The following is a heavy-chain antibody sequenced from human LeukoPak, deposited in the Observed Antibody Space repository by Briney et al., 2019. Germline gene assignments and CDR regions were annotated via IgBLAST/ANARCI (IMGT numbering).Heavy chain of an antibody. CDR3: VKGVAARLDY. J-gene: IGHJ4*02. CDR1: GFTFSSYA. V-gene: IGHV3-64D*09. Sequence: GGSLRLSCPASGFTFSSYAMHWVRQAPGKGLEYVSAINSNGGITFYADSVKGRFTISRDDSKNTLYLQMSSLRAEDTAIYYCVKGVAARLDYWGQGTLVTVSS. CDR2: INSNGGIT. D-gene: IGHD6-6*01.